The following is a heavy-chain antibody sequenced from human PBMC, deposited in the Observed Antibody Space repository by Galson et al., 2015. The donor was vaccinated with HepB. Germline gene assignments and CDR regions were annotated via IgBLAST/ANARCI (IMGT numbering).Heavy chain of an antibody. CDR2: INAGNGNT. CDR1: GYTFTSYA. CDR3: ARDPRRSGIFDY. V-gene: IGHV1-3*01. J-gene: IGHJ4*02. Sequence: SVKVSCKASGYTFTSYAMHWVRQAPGQRLEWMGWINAGNGNTKYSQKFQGRVTITRDTSASTAYMELSSLRSEDTAVYYCARDPRRSGIFDYWGQGTLVTVSS.